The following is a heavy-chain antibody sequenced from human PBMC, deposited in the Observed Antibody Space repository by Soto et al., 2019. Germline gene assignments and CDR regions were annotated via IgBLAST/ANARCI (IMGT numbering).Heavy chain of an antibody. J-gene: IGHJ6*02. CDR2: ISGSGGST. D-gene: IGHD2-2*01. CDR1: GFTFSSYA. Sequence: GGSLRLSCAAPGFTFSSYAMSWVRQAPGKGLEWVSAISGSGGSTYYADSVKGRFTISRDNSKNTLYLQMNSLRAEDTAVYYCAKVDVVVPAANYYYYYGMDVWGQGTTVTVSS. CDR3: AKVDVVVPAANYYYYYGMDV. V-gene: IGHV3-23*01.